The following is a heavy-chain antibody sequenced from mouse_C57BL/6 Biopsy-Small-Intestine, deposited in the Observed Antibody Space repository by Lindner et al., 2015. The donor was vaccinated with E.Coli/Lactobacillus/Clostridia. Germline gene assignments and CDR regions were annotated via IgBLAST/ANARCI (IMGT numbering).Heavy chain of an antibody. Sequence: VQLQESGPELVKSGASVKISCKASGYSFTGYYMNRVKQSPEKSLEWIGEINPSTGGATYNQKFGAKVTLTVDRSSSTTYMQFKSLTSEDSAVYYCARREVYYFDYWGQGTTLTVSS. J-gene: IGHJ2*01. CDR3: ARREVYYFDY. V-gene: IGHV1-42*01. CDR2: INPSTGGA. CDR1: GYSFTGYY.